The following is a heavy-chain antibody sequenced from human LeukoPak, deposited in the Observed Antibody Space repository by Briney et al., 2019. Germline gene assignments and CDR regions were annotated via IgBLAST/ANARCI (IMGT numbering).Heavy chain of an antibody. CDR3: ARGRLNY. D-gene: IGHD5-12*01. V-gene: IGHV3-7*01. Sequence: GGSLRLSCAASGFTFSNYWTTWVRQTPGKGLEWMAIIKQDGSEKYYVDSVKGRFTISRDNAKNSLYLQMNSLSAEDTAVYYCARGRLNYWGQGTLVTVSS. CDR2: IKQDGSEK. J-gene: IGHJ4*02. CDR1: GFTFSNYW.